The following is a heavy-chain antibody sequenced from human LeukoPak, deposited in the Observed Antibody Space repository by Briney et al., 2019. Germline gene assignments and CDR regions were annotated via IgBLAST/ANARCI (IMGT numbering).Heavy chain of an antibody. Sequence: GRSLLLSCAASGFTFSDYYMSWIRQAPGKGLDGISYISSSGSTIYYADSVKGRFTISRDNAKSSLYLQMSSLRAEDMAVYYCARVGLPSITIFGVVIPDAFDIWGQGTMVTVSS. CDR1: GFTFSDYY. CDR2: ISSSGSTI. J-gene: IGHJ3*02. CDR3: ARVGLPSITIFGVVIPDAFDI. D-gene: IGHD3-3*01. V-gene: IGHV3-11*01.